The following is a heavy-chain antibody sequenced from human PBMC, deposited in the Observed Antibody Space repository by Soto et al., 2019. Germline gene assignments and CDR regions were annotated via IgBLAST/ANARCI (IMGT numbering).Heavy chain of an antibody. J-gene: IGHJ3*02. V-gene: IGHV1-46*01. CDR3: ARVNSITMVRGSLDALDI. Sequence: ASVKVSCKASGYTFTSYYMHWVRQAPGQGLEWMGIINPSGGSTSYAQKFQGRVTMTRDTSTSTVYMELSSLRSEDTAVYYCARVNSITMVRGSLDALDIWSQGTMVTVSS. CDR1: GYTFTSYY. CDR2: INPSGGST. D-gene: IGHD3-10*01.